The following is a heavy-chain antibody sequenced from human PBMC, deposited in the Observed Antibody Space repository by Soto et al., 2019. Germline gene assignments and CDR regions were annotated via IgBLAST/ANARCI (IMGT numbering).Heavy chain of an antibody. CDR2: IRSKAYGGTT. CDR3: TRVRDYYDSSGPGRFYFDY. Sequence: TGGSLRLSCTASGFTFGDYAMSWFRQAPGKGQVRVGFIRSKAYGGTTEYAASVKGRFTISRDDSKSIAYLQMNSLKPKDTAVYYCTRVRDYYDSSGPGRFYFDYWGQGTLVTVSS. D-gene: IGHD3-22*01. J-gene: IGHJ4*02. V-gene: IGHV3-49*03. CDR1: GFTFGDYA.